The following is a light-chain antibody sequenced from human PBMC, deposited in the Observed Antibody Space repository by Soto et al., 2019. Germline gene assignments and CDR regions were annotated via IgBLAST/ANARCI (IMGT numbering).Light chain of an antibody. J-gene: IGKJ2*01. V-gene: IGKV3-11*01. CDR2: DAS. CDR1: QSVSTY. CDR3: QQRSNWPRGT. Sequence: EIVLTQSPATLSLSPGERATLSCRASQSVSTYLGWYQQKPGHAPRLLIYDASNRATGIPARFSGSGSGTDFTLTISSLEPEDFAVYFCQQRSNWPRGTFGQGTKLEIK.